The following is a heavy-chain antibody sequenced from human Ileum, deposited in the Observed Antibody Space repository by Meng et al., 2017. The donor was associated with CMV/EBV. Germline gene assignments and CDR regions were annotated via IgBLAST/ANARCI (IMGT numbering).Heavy chain of an antibody. D-gene: IGHD1-26*01. Sequence: GESLKISCKGSGYSITTYWIVWVRQMPGKGLEWMGIIYPGDSDTRYSPSFQGQVSISADKSINTAYLQWNSLKASDSAIYYCASCRSGSSLSEAFDIWGQGTMVTVSS. CDR2: IYPGDSDT. CDR3: ASCRSGSSLSEAFDI. V-gene: IGHV5-51*01. CDR1: GYSITTYW. J-gene: IGHJ3*02.